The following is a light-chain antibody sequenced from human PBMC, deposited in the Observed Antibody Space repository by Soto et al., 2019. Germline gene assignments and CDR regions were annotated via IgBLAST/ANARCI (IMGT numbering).Light chain of an antibody. J-gene: IGLJ1*01. CDR3: SSYAGSNNFV. CDR2: EVS. CDR1: MRDVGAYNL. Sequence: QSALTQPASVSGSPGQSITISCAGTMRDVGAYNLVSWYQQHPGKAPKLMISEVSRRPSGVPERFSGSKSGNTASLTVSGLQADDEAHYYCSSYAGSNNFVFGTGTKLTVL. V-gene: IGLV2-8*01.